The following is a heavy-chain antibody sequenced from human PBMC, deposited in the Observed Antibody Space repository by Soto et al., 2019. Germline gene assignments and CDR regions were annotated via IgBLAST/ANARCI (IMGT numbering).Heavy chain of an antibody. CDR1: GYTFTSYA. J-gene: IGHJ4*02. CDR2: INAGNGNT. V-gene: IGHV1-3*01. CDR3: ARRGVGADEYAY. Sequence: QVQLVQSGAEVKKPGASVKVSCKASGYTFTSYAMHWVRQAPGQRLEGMGWINAGNGNTKYSQKFQGRVTITRDTSASTAYMELSSLRSEDTAVYYCARRGVGADEYAYWGQGTLVTVSS. D-gene: IGHD1-26*01.